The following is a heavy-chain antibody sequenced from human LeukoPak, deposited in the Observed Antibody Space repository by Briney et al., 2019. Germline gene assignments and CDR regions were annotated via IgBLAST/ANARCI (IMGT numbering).Heavy chain of an antibody. CDR1: GFTFSSNW. J-gene: IGHJ6*02. D-gene: IGHD6-13*01. V-gene: IGHV3-7*04. CDR3: ARGQQQLYYYYYGMDV. CDR2: IRQDGSEK. Sequence: GGSLRLSCAASGFTFSSNWMSWVRQAPGKGLEWVANIRQDGSEKYYVDSVKGRFTISRDNAKNSLYLQMNSLRAEDTAVYYCARGQQQLYYYYYGMDVWGQGTTVTVSS.